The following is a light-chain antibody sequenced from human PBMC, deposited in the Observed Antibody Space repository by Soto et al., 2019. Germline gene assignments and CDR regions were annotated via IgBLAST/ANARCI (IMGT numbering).Light chain of an antibody. CDR1: QNVDNW. V-gene: IGKV1-5*01. CDR3: QRYNSNSRT. CDR2: DAS. Sequence: DIQMTQSPSTLSASVGDRVTITCRASQNVDNWVAWYQQKPGKAPKFLIYDASNLESGVPSRFSGRGSGTEFTLTISSLQPDDFVTYYCQRYNSNSRTFGQGTRV. J-gene: IGKJ1*01.